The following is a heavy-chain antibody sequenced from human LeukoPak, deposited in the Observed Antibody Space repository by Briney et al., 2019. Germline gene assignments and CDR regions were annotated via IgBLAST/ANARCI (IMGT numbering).Heavy chain of an antibody. CDR1: GYSFTTDW. J-gene: IGHJ5*02. V-gene: IGHV5-51*01. D-gene: IGHD6-13*01. CDR3: ARQRGSSTLVGGNWFDP. Sequence: GESLKISCKGSGYSFTTDWIGWVRQMPGKGLEWMGIIYPDDSDTRYSPSFQGQVTISADKSISTAYLQWSSLKASDTAMYYCARQRGSSTLVGGNWFDPWGQGTLVTVSS. CDR2: IYPDDSDT.